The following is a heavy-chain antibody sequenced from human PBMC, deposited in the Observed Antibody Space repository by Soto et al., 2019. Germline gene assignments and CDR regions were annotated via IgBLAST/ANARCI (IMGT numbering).Heavy chain of an antibody. CDR2: IYYSGST. D-gene: IGHD2-2*01. CDR3: ARHPRSQDGSTSCLDY. CDR1: GGSISSSSYY. J-gene: IGHJ4*02. V-gene: IGHV4-39*01. Sequence: QLQLQESGPGLVKPSETLSLTCTVSGGSISSSSYYWGWIRQPPGKGLEWIGSIYYSGSTYYNPSLKSRVTISVDTSKNQFSLKLSSVTAADTAVYYCARHPRSQDGSTSCLDYWGQGTLVTVSS.